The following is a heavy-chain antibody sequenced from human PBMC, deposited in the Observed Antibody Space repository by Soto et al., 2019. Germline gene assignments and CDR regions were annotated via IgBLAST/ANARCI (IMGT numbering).Heavy chain of an antibody. CDR2: IYYSGST. CDR1: GGSISSSSYY. J-gene: IGHJ6*03. CDR3: ARHVNSSGWYRPYYYYYYYMDV. V-gene: IGHV4-39*01. D-gene: IGHD6-19*01. Sequence: SETLSLTCTVSGGSISSSSYYWGWIRQPPGKGLEWIGSIYYSGSTYYNPSLKSRVTISVDTSKNQFSLKLSSVTAADTAVYYCARHVNSSGWYRPYYYYYYYMDVWGKGTTVTVSS.